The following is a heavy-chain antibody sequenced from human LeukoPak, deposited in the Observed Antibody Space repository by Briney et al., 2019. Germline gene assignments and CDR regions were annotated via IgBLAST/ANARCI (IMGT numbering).Heavy chain of an antibody. D-gene: IGHD3-10*01. CDR3: ARGRDYYGSGSYYYYYYMDV. V-gene: IGHV4-59*01. Sequence: PSETLSLTCTVSGGSISSYYWSWIRQPPGKGLEWIGYIYYSGSTNYNPSLKSRVTISVDTSKNQFSLKLSSVTAADTAVYYCARGRDYYGSGSYYYYYYMDVWGKGTTVTISS. J-gene: IGHJ6*03. CDR2: IYYSGST. CDR1: GGSISSYY.